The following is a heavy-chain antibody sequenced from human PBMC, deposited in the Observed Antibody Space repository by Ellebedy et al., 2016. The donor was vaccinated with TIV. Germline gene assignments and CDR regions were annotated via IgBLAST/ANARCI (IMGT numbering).Heavy chain of an antibody. CDR2: ISGSGGST. CDR3: ARTRENYNSRHFDL. Sequence: GESLKISCAASGFTFSNYAMSWVRQAPAKGPDWVSTISGSGGSTYYADSVKGRFTISRDNSKNTLYLQMHSLRAEDTAVYYCARTRENYNSRHFDLWGRGTLVTVSS. J-gene: IGHJ2*01. D-gene: IGHD5-24*01. CDR1: GFTFSNYA. V-gene: IGHV3-23*01.